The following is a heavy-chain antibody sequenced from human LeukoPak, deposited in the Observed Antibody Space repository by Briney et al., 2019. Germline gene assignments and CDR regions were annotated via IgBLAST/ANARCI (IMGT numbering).Heavy chain of an antibody. V-gene: IGHV3-23*01. CDR2: ISSRGDDT. CDR1: GLTFSKYV. D-gene: IGHD2/OR15-2a*01. Sequence: GGSLRLSCAASGLTFSKYVMSWGGQAPGKGLDWVSRISSRGDDTYYADSVRGRFTISRDNSKNTLYLQMNSLRAEDTAVYYCAREEVIRNDAFDIWGQGTMVTVSS. J-gene: IGHJ3*02. CDR3: AREEVIRNDAFDI.